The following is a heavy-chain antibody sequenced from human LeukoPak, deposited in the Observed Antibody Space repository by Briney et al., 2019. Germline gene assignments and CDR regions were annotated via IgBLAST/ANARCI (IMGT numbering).Heavy chain of an antibody. J-gene: IGHJ3*02. D-gene: IGHD2-21*02. Sequence: GRSLRLSCAASGFTFSSYAMHWVRQAPGKGLEWVAVISYDGSNKYYADSVKGRFTISRDNSKNTLYLQMNSLRAEDTAVYYCARDLSDLTAGPVGAFDIWGQGTMVTVSS. CDR2: ISYDGSNK. CDR1: GFTFSSYA. CDR3: ARDLSDLTAGPVGAFDI. V-gene: IGHV3-30-3*01.